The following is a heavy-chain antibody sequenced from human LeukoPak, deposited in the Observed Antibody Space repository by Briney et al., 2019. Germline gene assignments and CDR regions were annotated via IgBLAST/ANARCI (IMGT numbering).Heavy chain of an antibody. CDR2: ISSSSSYI. J-gene: IGHJ5*02. V-gene: IGHV3-21*01. D-gene: IGHD2-8*02. Sequence: PGGSLRLSCAASGFTFSSDSMNWVRQAPGKGLEWVSSISSSSSYIYYADSVKGRFTISRDNAKNSLYLQMNSLRAEDTAVYYCARDLICHDCTGGDYWFDPWGQGTLVTVSS. CDR3: ARDLICHDCTGGDYWFDP. CDR1: GFTFSSDS.